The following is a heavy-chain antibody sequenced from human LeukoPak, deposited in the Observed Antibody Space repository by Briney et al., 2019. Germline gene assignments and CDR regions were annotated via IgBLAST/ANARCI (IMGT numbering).Heavy chain of an antibody. CDR3: ARVVAARPFHIDY. V-gene: IGHV4-59*01. J-gene: IGHJ4*02. Sequence: SETLSLTCTVSGGSISSYYWSWIRQPPGKGLEWIGYIYYSGSTNYNPSLKSRVTISVDTSKNQFSLKLSSVTAADTAVYYCARVVAARPFHIDYWGQGTLVTVSS. CDR1: GGSISSYY. D-gene: IGHD6-6*01. CDR2: IYYSGST.